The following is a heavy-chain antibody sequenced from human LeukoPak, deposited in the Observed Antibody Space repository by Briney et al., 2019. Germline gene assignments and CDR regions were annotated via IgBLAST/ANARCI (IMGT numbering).Heavy chain of an antibody. D-gene: IGHD3-3*01. J-gene: IGHJ4*02. CDR3: AINLYYDFWSGPRPYFDY. CDR1: GYTFTSYG. Sequence: ASVEVSCKASGYTFTSYGISWVRQAPGQGLEWMGWISAYNGNTNYAQKLQGRVTMTTDTSTSTAYMELRSLRSDDTAVYYCAINLYYDFWSGPRPYFDYWGQGTLVTVSS. V-gene: IGHV1-18*01. CDR2: ISAYNGNT.